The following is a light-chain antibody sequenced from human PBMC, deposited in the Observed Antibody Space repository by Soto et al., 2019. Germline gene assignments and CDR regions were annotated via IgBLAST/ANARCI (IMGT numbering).Light chain of an antibody. CDR2: GTS. Sequence: EMVLTQSPGALSLSPGERATLSCRVSQSVSSTYLGWYQQKPGQAPRLLIYGTSNRASGIPDRFSGSGSGTDFTLTISRLEPEDFAVDYCQQYGSSPPDTFGQGTQLEIK. J-gene: IGKJ2*01. V-gene: IGKV3-20*01. CDR1: QSVSSTY. CDR3: QQYGSSPPDT.